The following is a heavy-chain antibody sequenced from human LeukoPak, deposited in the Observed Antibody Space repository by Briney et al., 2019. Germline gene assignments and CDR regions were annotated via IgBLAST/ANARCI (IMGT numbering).Heavy chain of an antibody. D-gene: IGHD2-15*01. Sequence: GGSLRLSRAASGFTFSSYAMSWVRQAPGKGLEWVSAISGSGGSTYYADSVKGRFTISRDNSKNTLYLQMNSLRAEDTAVYYCAKDPAYGGPQLGWFDPWGQGTLVTVSS. CDR3: AKDPAYGGPQLGWFDP. CDR1: GFTFSSYA. V-gene: IGHV3-23*01. CDR2: ISGSGGST. J-gene: IGHJ5*02.